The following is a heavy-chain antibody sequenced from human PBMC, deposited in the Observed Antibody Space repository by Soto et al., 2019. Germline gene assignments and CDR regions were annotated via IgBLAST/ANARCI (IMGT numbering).Heavy chain of an antibody. D-gene: IGHD2-15*01. CDR1: GFTFSSAW. Sequence: EVLLVESGGGLVEPGGSLRLSCATSGFTFSSAWMTWFRQAPGKGLEWVARVKSRTSGGTTDYAGFVKGRFAISRDDSKNTFYLQMNSLTPEDTAIFFCSVDDGSPGAGEFDHWGQGILVTVSS. CDR2: VKSRTSGGTT. V-gene: IGHV3-15*01. J-gene: IGHJ4*02. CDR3: SVDDGSPGAGEFDH.